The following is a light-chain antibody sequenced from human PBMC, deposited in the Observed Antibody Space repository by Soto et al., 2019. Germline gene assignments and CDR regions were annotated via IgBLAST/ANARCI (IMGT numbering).Light chain of an antibody. V-gene: IGLV2-14*01. CDR1: STDVGAYNY. Sequence: QSVLTQPASVSGSPGQSITISCTGTSTDVGAYNYVSWYQQHPGKAPKLVIYGVSNRPSGVSNRFSGSKSGNTASLTISGLRAEDEADYYCNSYTTSYTYIFGTGTKVTVL. CDR2: GVS. CDR3: NSYTTSYTYI. J-gene: IGLJ1*01.